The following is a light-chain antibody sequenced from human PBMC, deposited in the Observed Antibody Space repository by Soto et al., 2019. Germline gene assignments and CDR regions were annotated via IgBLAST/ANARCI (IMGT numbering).Light chain of an antibody. V-gene: IGLV8-61*01. Sequence: QTVVTQEPSFSVSPGGTVTLTCGLTSGSVSTTYYPSWYQQTPGQAPRTLIYSTNIRSSGVPDPFSGSILGNKAALTITGAQADDESDYHCMLYMGGGLVVFGGGTKVTVL. CDR2: STN. J-gene: IGLJ2*01. CDR3: MLYMGGGLVV. CDR1: SGSVSTTYY.